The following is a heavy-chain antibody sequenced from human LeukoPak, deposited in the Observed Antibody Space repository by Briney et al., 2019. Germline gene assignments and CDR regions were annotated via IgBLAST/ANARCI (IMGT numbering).Heavy chain of an antibody. Sequence: GASVKVSCKASGYTFTGYYMHWVRQAPGQGLEWMGWINPNSGGTNYAQKFQGRVTMTRDTSISTAYMELRSLRSDDTAVYYCARVPIIVGAPGPPVDYWGQGTLVTVSS. V-gene: IGHV1-2*02. J-gene: IGHJ4*02. CDR1: GYTFTGYY. CDR2: INPNSGGT. CDR3: ARVPIIVGAPGPPVDY. D-gene: IGHD1-26*01.